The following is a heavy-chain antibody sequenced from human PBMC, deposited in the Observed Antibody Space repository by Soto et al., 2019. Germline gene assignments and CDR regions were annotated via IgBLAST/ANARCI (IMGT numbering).Heavy chain of an antibody. CDR1: GGSISSSSYY. J-gene: IGHJ6*02. CDR3: ARAGEDGVRGVIIPYPYYYYYGMDV. Sequence: SETLSLTCTVSGGSISSSSYYWGWIRQPPGKGLEWIGSIYYSGSTYYNPSLKSRVTISVDTSKNQFSLKLSSVTAADTAVYYCARAGEDGVRGVIIPYPYYYYYGMDVWGQGTTVTVSS. V-gene: IGHV4-39*07. CDR2: IYYSGST. D-gene: IGHD3-10*01.